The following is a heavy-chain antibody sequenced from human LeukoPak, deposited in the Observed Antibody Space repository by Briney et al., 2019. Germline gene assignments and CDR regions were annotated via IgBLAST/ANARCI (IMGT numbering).Heavy chain of an antibody. V-gene: IGHV4-39*07. CDR1: GGSISSSSYY. Sequence: PSETLSLTCTVSGGSISSSSYYWGWIRQPPGKGLEWIGSIYYSGSTYYNPSLKSRVTISVDTSKNQFSLKLSSVTAADTAVYYCARWPKHPYYYDSSGFKDAFDIWGQGTMVTVSS. J-gene: IGHJ3*02. D-gene: IGHD3-22*01. CDR3: ARWPKHPYYYDSSGFKDAFDI. CDR2: IYYSGST.